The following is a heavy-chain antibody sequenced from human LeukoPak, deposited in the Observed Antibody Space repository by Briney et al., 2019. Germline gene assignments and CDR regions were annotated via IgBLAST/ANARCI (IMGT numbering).Heavy chain of an antibody. J-gene: IGHJ4*02. D-gene: IGHD5-12*01. V-gene: IGHV5-51*01. Sequence: GESLKISCKGSGYSFTSYWIVWVRQMPGKGLEWMGIIYPSDSDTRYSPSFQGQVTISADKSISTAYLQWSSLKVSDTAMYYCASHQTNSGYDNFDYWGQGTLVTVSS. CDR3: ASHQTNSGYDNFDY. CDR2: IYPSDSDT. CDR1: GYSFTSYW.